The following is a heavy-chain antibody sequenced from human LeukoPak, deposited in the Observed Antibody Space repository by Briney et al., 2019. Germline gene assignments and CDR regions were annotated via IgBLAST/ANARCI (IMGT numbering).Heavy chain of an antibody. Sequence: PSETLSLTCTVSGGSISSYYWSWIRQPPGKGLEWIGYIYYSGSTNYNPSLKSRVTISVDTSKNQFSLKLSSVTAADTAVYYCARAVRSSGIFDIWGQGTMVTVSS. CDR1: GGSISSYY. V-gene: IGHV4-59*08. D-gene: IGHD3-22*01. J-gene: IGHJ3*02. CDR2: IYYSGST. CDR3: ARAVRSSGIFDI.